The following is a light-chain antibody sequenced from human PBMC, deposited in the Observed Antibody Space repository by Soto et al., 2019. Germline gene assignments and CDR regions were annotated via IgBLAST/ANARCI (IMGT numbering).Light chain of an antibody. CDR2: DAS. CDR3: QQRSNWPRLT. CDR1: QSVSSY. Sequence: VLTQSPGTLSLSPGERATLSCRASQSVSSYLAWYQQKPGQAPRLLIYDASNRATGIPARFSGSGSGTDFTLTISSLEPEDFAVYYCQQRSNWPRLTFGRGTKVDIK. V-gene: IGKV3-11*01. J-gene: IGKJ4*01.